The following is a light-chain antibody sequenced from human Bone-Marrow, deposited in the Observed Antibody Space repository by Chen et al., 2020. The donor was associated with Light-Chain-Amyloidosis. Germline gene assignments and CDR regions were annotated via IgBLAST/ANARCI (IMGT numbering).Light chain of an antibody. CDR3: QHYGGSPLFS. Sequence: EIVLTQSPGTLSLSPGERATLSCRASQSVSNNYLAWYQQKPGQAPRLLIYGASSRATDIPDRFSGSGSGTAFTLTISRLEPEDFAVYYCQHYGGSPLFSFGQGTKLEIK. J-gene: IGKJ2*03. CDR2: GAS. V-gene: IGKV3-20*01. CDR1: QSVSNNY.